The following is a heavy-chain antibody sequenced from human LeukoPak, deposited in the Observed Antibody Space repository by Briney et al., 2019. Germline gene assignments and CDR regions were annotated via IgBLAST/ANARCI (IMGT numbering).Heavy chain of an antibody. CDR1: GFTFSSYS. CDR2: ISSSSSYI. V-gene: IGHV3-21*01. Sequence: GGSLRLSCAASGFTFSSYSMNWVRQAPGKGLEWVSSISSSSSYIYYADSVKGRFTISRDNAKNSLYLQMYSLRAEDTAVYYCARLYSSSWYDAVTYYYYGMDVWGQGTTVTVSS. CDR3: ARLYSSSWYDAVTYYYYGMDV. J-gene: IGHJ6*02. D-gene: IGHD6-13*01.